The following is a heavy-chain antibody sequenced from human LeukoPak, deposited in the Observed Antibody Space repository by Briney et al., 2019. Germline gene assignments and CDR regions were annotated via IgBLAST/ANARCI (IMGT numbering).Heavy chain of an antibody. J-gene: IGHJ4*02. CDR1: GFTFSSYW. Sequence: GGSLRLSCAASGFTFSSYWMSWVRQAPGKGLEWVANIKQDGSEKHYVDSVKGRFTISRDNAKNSLYLQMNSLRAEDTAVYYCARAEGYSSSWYQYYFDYWGQGTLVTVSS. V-gene: IGHV3-7*01. D-gene: IGHD6-13*01. CDR3: ARAEGYSSSWYQYYFDY. CDR2: IKQDGSEK.